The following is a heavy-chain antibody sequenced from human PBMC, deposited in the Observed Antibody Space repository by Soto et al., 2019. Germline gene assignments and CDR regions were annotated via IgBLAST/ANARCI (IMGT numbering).Heavy chain of an antibody. Sequence: KSSETLSLTCTVSGGSISSGDYYWSWIRQPPGKGLEWIGYIYYSGSTYYNPSLKSRVTISVDTSKNQFSLKLSSVTAADTAVYYCASSGGDYYDSSGYYSEYFQHWGQGTLVTVSS. D-gene: IGHD3-22*01. CDR2: IYYSGST. J-gene: IGHJ1*01. CDR1: GGSISSGDYY. CDR3: ASSGGDYYDSSGYYSEYFQH. V-gene: IGHV4-30-4*01.